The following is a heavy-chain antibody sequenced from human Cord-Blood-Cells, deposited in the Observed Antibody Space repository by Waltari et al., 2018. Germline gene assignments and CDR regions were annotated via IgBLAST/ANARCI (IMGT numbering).Heavy chain of an antibody. Sequence: QVQLVQSGAEVKKPGASVKVSCKVSGYTLSELSMHWERQAPGKGLEWMGGFDPEDGETIYAQKFQGRVTMTEDTSTDTAYMELSSLRSEDTAVYYCATNTPPYDSSGYYFDYWGQGTLVTVSS. CDR2: FDPEDGET. CDR3: ATNTPPYDSSGYYFDY. V-gene: IGHV1-24*01. CDR1: GYTLSELS. D-gene: IGHD3-22*01. J-gene: IGHJ4*02.